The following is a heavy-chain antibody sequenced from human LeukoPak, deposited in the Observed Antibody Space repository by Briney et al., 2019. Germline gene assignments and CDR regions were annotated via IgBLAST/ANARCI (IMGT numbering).Heavy chain of an antibody. Sequence: PSETLSLTCTVSGGSISSSNFYWGRIRQSPGKGLEWIGSIYYSGSTYYNASLKSRVTISVDTSKNQFSLRLSSVTATDTAVYYCARRRGVYYFDYWGQGTLVTVCS. CDR1: GGSISSSNFY. CDR2: IYYSGST. D-gene: IGHD3-10*01. CDR3: ARRRGVYYFDY. J-gene: IGHJ4*02. V-gene: IGHV4-39*01.